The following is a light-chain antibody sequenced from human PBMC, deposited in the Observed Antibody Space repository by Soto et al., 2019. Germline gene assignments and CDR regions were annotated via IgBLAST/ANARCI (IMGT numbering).Light chain of an antibody. CDR3: AACDDSLSGPVV. J-gene: IGLJ2*01. CDR2: TNH. CDR1: SSNIGAGYE. Sequence: QAVVTQPPSVSGAPGQRVTISCTGTSSNIGAGYEVHWYQQLPGTAPKLLIYTNHQRPSGVPDRFSGSKSGTSASLAISGLRSEAEGDLYSAACDDSLSGPVVFGGGTKLTVL. V-gene: IGLV1-47*01.